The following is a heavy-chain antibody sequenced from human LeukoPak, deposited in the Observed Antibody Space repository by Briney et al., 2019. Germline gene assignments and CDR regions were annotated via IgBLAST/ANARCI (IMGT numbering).Heavy chain of an antibody. CDR3: ARVSGIAAAGTVDY. D-gene: IGHD6-13*01. CDR2: ICYSGSS. J-gene: IGHJ4*02. V-gene: IGHV4-39*07. Sequence: SETLSLTCTVSGGSISSSPCHWGWIRQSPGRGLEWIGTICYSGSSYYSSSLKSRVTISANTSKNQISLKLSSVTAADTAVYYCARVSGIAAAGTVDYWGQGTLVTVSS. CDR1: GGSISSSPCH.